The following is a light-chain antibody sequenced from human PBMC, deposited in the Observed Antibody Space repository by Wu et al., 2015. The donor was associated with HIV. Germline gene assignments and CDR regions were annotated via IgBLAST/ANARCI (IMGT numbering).Light chain of an antibody. CDR3: QHYSASSPWT. J-gene: IGKJ1*01. V-gene: IGKV1-5*03. Sequence: DIQMTQSPSTLSASVGDRVTITCRASQSISPWLAWFQQKPGKPPKVLIYKVSNLESGVPSRFSASGSGTESTLTINSLQPDDFATYYCQHYSASSPWTFGQGTKVEVK. CDR1: QSISPW. CDR2: KVS.